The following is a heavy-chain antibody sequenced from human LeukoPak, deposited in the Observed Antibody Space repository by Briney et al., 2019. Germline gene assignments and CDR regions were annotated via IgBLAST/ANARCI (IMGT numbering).Heavy chain of an antibody. CDR2: INGRGDST. CDR3: AKGLTWIQLKDAFDI. J-gene: IGHJ3*02. D-gene: IGHD5-18*01. V-gene: IGHV3-23*01. CDR1: GLTFSSYA. Sequence: GGSLRLSCAASGLTFSSYAMSWVRQAPGKGLQWVSAINGRGDSTYYADSVKGRFTISRDNSKNTLYLQVNSLRVEETAVYYCAKGLTWIQLKDAFDIWGQGTMATVSS.